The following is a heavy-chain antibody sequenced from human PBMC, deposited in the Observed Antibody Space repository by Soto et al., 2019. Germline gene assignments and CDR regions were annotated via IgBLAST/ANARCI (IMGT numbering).Heavy chain of an antibody. D-gene: IGHD2-2*01. V-gene: IGHV1-69*01. Sequence: QVQLVQSGAEAKKPGSSVKVSCKASGGTFGSYAISWVRQAPGPGLEWMGGIIPIPGTANYAQKFQGRVTTAAEETTRTAYMELSRRKAEDRAVYYGARSQGRSTSFEIDYNENYGMDGWGQGTTGTGSS. CDR3: ARSQGRSTSFEIDYNENYGMDG. CDR1: GGTFGSYA. CDR2: IIPIPGTA. J-gene: IGHJ6*02.